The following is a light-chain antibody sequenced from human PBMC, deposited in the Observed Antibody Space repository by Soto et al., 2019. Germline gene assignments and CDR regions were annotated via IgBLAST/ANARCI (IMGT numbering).Light chain of an antibody. CDR2: DVT. CDR3: GSITRSSTSV. CDR1: SSDVGGFEY. Sequence: QSVLSQPASVSGSPGQSITISCTGTSSDVGGFEYVSWYQHQPGKAPKLIIYDVTKRPSGVSNRFSGSKSGNTASLTISGIQAEDEGDYYCGSITRSSTSVFGNGTKVTV. J-gene: IGLJ1*01. V-gene: IGLV2-14*01.